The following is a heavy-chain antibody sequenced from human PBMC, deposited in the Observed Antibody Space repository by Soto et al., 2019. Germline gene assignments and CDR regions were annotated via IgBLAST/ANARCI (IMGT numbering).Heavy chain of an antibody. D-gene: IGHD3-3*01. CDR3: ARGVTVFGLVSRFWFDP. Sequence: PSETLSLTCTVSGGSISSGDYSWSWVRQSPGKGLEWIGHIYNSGITYYNPTLKSRVVISIDTSRNQFSLRLNSLTAADRAVYLCARGVTVFGLVSRFWFDPWGQGTVVTVSS. CDR2: IYNSGIT. J-gene: IGHJ5*02. V-gene: IGHV4-30-4*01. CDR1: GGSISSGDYS.